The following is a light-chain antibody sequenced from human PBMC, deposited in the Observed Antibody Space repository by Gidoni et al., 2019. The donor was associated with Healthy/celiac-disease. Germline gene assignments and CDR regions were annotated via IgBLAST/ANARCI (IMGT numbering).Light chain of an antibody. CDR1: QSISSW. CDR3: QQYNSYSPGYT. CDR2: KAS. J-gene: IGKJ2*01. Sequence: DIQMTQSPSTLSASVGDRVTITCRASQSISSWLAWYQQKPGKAPKLLIYKASSLESGVPSRFIGSGSGTEFTLTISSLQPDDFATYYCQQYNSYSPGYTFGQGTKLEIK. V-gene: IGKV1-5*03.